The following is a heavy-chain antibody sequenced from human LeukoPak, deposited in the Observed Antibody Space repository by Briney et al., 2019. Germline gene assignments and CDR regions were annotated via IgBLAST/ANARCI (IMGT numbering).Heavy chain of an antibody. Sequence: ASVKVSCKASGYTFTSYFMHWVRQAPGQGLEWMGIINPSGGSTSYAQKFQGRVTMTRDTSTSTVYMELSSLRSEDTAVYYCARDRHHYDSSGSDTGDYWGQGTMVTVSS. D-gene: IGHD3-22*01. CDR3: ARDRHHYDSSGSDTGDY. CDR2: INPSGGST. V-gene: IGHV1-46*01. CDR1: GYTFTSYF. J-gene: IGHJ4*02.